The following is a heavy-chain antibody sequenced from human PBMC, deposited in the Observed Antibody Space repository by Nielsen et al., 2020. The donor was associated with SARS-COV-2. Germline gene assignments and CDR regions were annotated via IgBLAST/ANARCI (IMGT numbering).Heavy chain of an antibody. CDR2: IDWHHDK. D-gene: IGHD6-25*01. CDR3: ARIRRPGRGPFYSMDV. V-gene: IGHV2-70*01. Sequence: SGPTLVKPTQTLTLTCTFSGFSLITSGVCVTWIRQPPGRALEWLALIDWHHDKYYSKSLRTRLTIPKVTSKNQVILTMTNMDSTDTGTYFCARIRRPGRGPFYSMDVWGQGTTVTVSS. J-gene: IGHJ6*02. CDR1: GFSLITSGVC.